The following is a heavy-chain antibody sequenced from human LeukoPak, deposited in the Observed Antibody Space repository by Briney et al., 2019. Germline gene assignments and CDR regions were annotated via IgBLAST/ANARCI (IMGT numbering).Heavy chain of an antibody. D-gene: IGHD5-24*01. V-gene: IGHV3-7*01. Sequence: GGSLRLSCAASGFLFNKYWMTWVRQAPGKGLEWVANIREDDSEIYYVDSVKGRFTISRDNAKKSLYLHMSSLRVEDTAVYFCGRLRSLDQWGQGTLVTVSS. CDR1: GFLFNKYW. J-gene: IGHJ4*02. CDR3: GRLRSLDQ. CDR2: IREDDSEI.